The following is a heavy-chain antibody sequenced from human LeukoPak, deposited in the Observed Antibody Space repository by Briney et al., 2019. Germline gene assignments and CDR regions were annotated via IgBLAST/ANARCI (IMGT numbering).Heavy chain of an antibody. J-gene: IGHJ4*02. D-gene: IGHD1-26*01. CDR3: ARGGSYSDCFDY. V-gene: IGHV3-74*01. Sequence: GSLRLYCAASGFTFSSYWMHWVRQAPGKGLVWVSRINSDGSSTSYADSVKGRFTISRDNAKNTLYLQMNSLRAEDTAVYYCARGGSYSDCFDYWGQGTLVTVSS. CDR1: GFTFSSYW. CDR2: INSDGSST.